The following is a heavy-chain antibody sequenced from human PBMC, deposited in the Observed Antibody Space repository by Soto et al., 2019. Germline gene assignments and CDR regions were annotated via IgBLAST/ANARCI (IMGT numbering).Heavy chain of an antibody. J-gene: IGHJ4*02. CDR2: ISGSGGAT. CDR1: GFTFSSYA. CDR3: AKFGMATTKRSPPYYIDY. Sequence: GGSLRLSCAASGFTFSSYAMSWVRQAPGKGLEWVSSISGSGGATYYADSVKGRFTFSRDNSKNTLYLQMNSLRAEDTAVYYCAKFGMATTKRSPPYYIDYWGQGTLVTVSS. V-gene: IGHV3-23*01. D-gene: IGHD1-1*01.